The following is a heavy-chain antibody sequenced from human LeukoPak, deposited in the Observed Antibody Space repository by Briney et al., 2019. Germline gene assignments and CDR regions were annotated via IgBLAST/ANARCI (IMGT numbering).Heavy chain of an antibody. D-gene: IGHD3-22*01. CDR2: IYSSGST. V-gene: IGHV4-61*02. CDR3: ARMIWDDFFDY. Sequence: SETLSLTCTVSGGSISSGSYYWSWIRQPAGKGLEWIGRIYSSGSTNYNPSLKSPVTMSVDTSKNQFSLKLSSVTAADMAVYYCARMIWDDFFDYWGQGTLVTVSS. CDR1: GGSISSGSYY. J-gene: IGHJ4*02.